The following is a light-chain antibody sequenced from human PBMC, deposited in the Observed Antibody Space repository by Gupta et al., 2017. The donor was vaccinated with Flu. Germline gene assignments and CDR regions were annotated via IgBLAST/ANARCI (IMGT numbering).Light chain of an antibody. CDR2: EDN. Sequence: FLLPQPPSVSASPVQTVTISCTRISGSIATNYVQWYQQRPGSSPTTVIYEDNQRPSGVPDQCSGSIDSCSKSASVTIAGQKTEEEADYYWQYDDSINRDVIFGGGTKLTVL. CDR3: QYDDSINRDVI. CDR1: SGSIATNY. J-gene: IGLJ2*01. V-gene: IGLV6-57*01.